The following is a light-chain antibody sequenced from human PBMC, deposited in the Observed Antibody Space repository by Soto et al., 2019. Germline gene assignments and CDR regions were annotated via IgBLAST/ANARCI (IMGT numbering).Light chain of an antibody. CDR3: QQYGSSPPYT. J-gene: IGKJ2*01. V-gene: IGKV3-20*01. CDR2: GAS. CDR1: QSVSSSY. Sequence: EIVLTKSPGTLSLSPGERATLSCRASQSVSSSYLAWYHQKPGHAPRLLIYGASSRATGIPDRFSGSGSGTDFTHTISSLEPEDFAVYYCQQYGSSPPYTFGQGTKLEIK.